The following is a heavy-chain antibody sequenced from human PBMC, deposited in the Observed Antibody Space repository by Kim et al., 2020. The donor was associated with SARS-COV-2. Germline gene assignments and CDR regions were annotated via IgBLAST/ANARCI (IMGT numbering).Heavy chain of an antibody. J-gene: IGHJ4*02. Sequence: PGYVEGRFTISSKTSKNPLYLQMNRLRAGDTAVYYCARGNYYGSGSFDYWGQGTLVTVSS. CDR3: ARGNYYGSGSFDY. V-gene: IGHV3-13*01. D-gene: IGHD3-10*01.